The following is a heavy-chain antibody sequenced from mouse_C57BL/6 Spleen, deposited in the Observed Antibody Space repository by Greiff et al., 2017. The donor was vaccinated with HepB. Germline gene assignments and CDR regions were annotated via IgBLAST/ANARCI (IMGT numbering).Heavy chain of an antibody. CDR1: GYTFTGYW. J-gene: IGHJ4*01. CDR2: ILPGSGST. Sequence: QVQLKQSGAELMKPGASVKLSCKATGYTFTGYWIEWVKQRPGHGLEWIGEILPGSGSTNYNEKFKGKATFTADTSSNTAYMQLSSLTTEDSAIYYCARGGLSIVTTRFYAMDYWGQGTSVTVSS. V-gene: IGHV1-9*01. CDR3: ARGGLSIVTTRFYAMDY. D-gene: IGHD2-5*01.